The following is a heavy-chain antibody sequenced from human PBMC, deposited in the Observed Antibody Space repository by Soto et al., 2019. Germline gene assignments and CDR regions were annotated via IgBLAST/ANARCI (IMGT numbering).Heavy chain of an antibody. V-gene: IGHV4-59*08. J-gene: IGHJ4*02. D-gene: IGHD3-10*01. CDR3: ARGRVWELFQPYSFDC. CDR2: IYFNGST. CDR1: GDSIIPYY. Sequence: QVQLQESGPGLVKPSETLSLTCTVSGDSIIPYYWSWIRQPPGKGLEWIGYIYFNGSTNYNPSLKRRVTRSVDSSNNHCSLMLSLMTATVTAVYYCARGRVWELFQPYSFDCWGQGTLVPVSS.